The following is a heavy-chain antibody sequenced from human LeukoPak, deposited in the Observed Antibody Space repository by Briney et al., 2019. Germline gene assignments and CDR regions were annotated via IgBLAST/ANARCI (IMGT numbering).Heavy chain of an antibody. Sequence: ASVKVSCKASGYTFTSYDINWVRQATGQGLEWMGWMNPNSGNTGYAQKFQGRVTMTTDTSTSTAYMELRSLRSDDTAVYYCARDGIEYRSGNFYSNGMDVWGQGTTVTVSS. J-gene: IGHJ6*02. CDR3: ARDGIEYRSGNFYSNGMDV. CDR1: GYTFTSYD. D-gene: IGHD3-10*01. CDR2: MNPNSGNT. V-gene: IGHV1-8*02.